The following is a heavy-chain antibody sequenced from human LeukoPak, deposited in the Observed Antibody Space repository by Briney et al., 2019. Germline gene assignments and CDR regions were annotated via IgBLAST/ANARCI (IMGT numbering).Heavy chain of an antibody. CDR3: ARELVVPAAISSYDAFDI. D-gene: IGHD2-2*01. V-gene: IGHV3-48*04. Sequence: PGGSLRLSCVASGFTFRSYSMNWVRQAPGKGLEWVSYISSTSGTIYYADSMKGRFTISRDNAKNSLYLQMSGLRAEDTAVYYCARELVVPAAISSYDAFDIWGQGTMVTVSS. J-gene: IGHJ3*02. CDR1: GFTFRSYS. CDR2: ISSTSGTI.